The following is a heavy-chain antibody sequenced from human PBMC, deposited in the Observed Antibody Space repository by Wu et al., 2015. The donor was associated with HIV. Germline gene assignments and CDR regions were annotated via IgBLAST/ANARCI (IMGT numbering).Heavy chain of an antibody. V-gene: IGHV1-46*03. CDR2: INPSGGST. CDR3: AIPSRGDYYYYYYMDV. CDR1: GYTFTSYY. Sequence: QVQLVQSGAEVKKPGASVKVSCKASGYTFTSYYMHWVRQAPGQGLEWMGIINPSGGSTSYAQKFQGRVTMTRDTSTSTVYMELGSLRSEDTAVYYCAIPSRGDYYYYYYMDVWGKGPRSPSP. D-gene: IGHD3-3*01. J-gene: IGHJ6*03.